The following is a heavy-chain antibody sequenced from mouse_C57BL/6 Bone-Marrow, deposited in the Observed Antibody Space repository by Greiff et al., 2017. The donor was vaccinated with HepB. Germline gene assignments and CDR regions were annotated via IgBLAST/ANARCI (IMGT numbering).Heavy chain of an antibody. CDR2: IRSKSNNYAT. J-gene: IGHJ2*01. D-gene: IGHD1-1*01. CDR1: GFSFNTYA. V-gene: IGHV10-1*01. Sequence: EVMLVESGGGLVQPKGSLKLSCAASGFSFNTYAMNWVRQAPGKGLEWVARIRSKSNNYATYYADSVKDRFTISRDDSESMLYLQMNNLKTEDTAMYYCVRQSPYYYGSSYFDYWGQGTTLTVSS. CDR3: VRQSPYYYGSSYFDY.